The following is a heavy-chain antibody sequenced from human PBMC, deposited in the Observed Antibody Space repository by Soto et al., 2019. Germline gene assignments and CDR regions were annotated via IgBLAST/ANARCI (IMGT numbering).Heavy chain of an antibody. CDR2: SCYRGST. CDR3: TRILSPCDTPGPSWFGT. Sequence: SETLSLTCTVSGDSISKSGHYWGWIRQTPGEALEGIGGSCYRGSTLYNPSSRSLITMSIDTSKTFFSLKLTSVSASDTALYYCTRILSPCDTPGPSWFGTWGQGTLVTVSS. J-gene: IGHJ5*02. V-gene: IGHV4-39*02. CDR1: GDSISKSGHY. D-gene: IGHD3-16*01.